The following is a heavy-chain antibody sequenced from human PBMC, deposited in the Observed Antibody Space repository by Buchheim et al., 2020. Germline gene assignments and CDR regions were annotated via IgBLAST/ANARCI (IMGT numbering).Heavy chain of an antibody. CDR1: GFTFSSYG. CDR3: ARPYSNYGWFDP. Sequence: QVQLVESGGGVVQPGRSLRLSCAASGFTFSSYGMHWVRQAPGKGLEWVAVISYDGSNKYYADSVKGRFTLSRDNSQNTLYLQMNSLRAEDTAVYYCARPYSNYGWFDPWGQGTL. CDR2: ISYDGSNK. V-gene: IGHV3-30*03. J-gene: IGHJ5*02. D-gene: IGHD4-11*01.